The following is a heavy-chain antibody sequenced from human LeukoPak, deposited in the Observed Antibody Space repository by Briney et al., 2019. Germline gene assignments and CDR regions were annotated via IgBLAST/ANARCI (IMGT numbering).Heavy chain of an antibody. D-gene: IGHD2/OR15-2a*01. CDR1: GGSSSGYY. J-gene: IGHJ3*02. CDR3: VRHEYAWRGAFDI. CDR2: INYSGTT. V-gene: IGHV4-59*08. Sequence: SETLSLTCAVYGGSSSGYYWSWMRQSPGKGLEWIGYINYSGTTDSNPSLKSRVTISVDTSKNQFSLKLRSVTAADTAVYYCVRHEYAWRGAFDIWGQGTMVTVSS.